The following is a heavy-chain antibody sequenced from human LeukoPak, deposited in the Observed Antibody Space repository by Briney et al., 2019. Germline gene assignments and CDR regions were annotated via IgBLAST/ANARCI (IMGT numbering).Heavy chain of an antibody. CDR2: ISSSSSYI. D-gene: IGHD3-9*01. CDR1: GFTFSSYS. Sequence: GGSLRLSCAASGFTFSSYSMNWVRQAPGKGLEWVSSISSSSSYIYYADSVKGRFTISRDNAKNSLYLQMNSLRAEDTAVYYCARGSPYDILTGYYYAFDIWGQGTMVTVSS. CDR3: ARGSPYDILTGYYYAFDI. J-gene: IGHJ3*02. V-gene: IGHV3-21*01.